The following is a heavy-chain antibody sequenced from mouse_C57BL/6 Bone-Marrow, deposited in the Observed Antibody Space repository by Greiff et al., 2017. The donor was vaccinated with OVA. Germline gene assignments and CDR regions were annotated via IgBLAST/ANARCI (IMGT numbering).Heavy chain of an antibody. J-gene: IGHJ2*01. V-gene: IGHV1-69*01. CDR3: ARCDTTVVATGFDY. Sequence: QVQLQQPGAELVMPGASVKLSCQASGYTFTSYWMHWVKQRPGQGLAWIGEIDPSDSYTNYNQKFKGTSTLTVDKSSSTAYMKLRRRTSEDSAVYYWARCDTTVVATGFDYWGQGTTLTVSS. D-gene: IGHD1-1*01. CDR1: GYTFTSYW. CDR2: IDPSDSYT.